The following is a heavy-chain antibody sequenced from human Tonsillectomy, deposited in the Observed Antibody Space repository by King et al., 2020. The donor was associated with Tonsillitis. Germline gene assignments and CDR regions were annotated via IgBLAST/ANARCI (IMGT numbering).Heavy chain of an antibody. D-gene: IGHD5-18*01. CDR3: ASVSMLKGYSYGIDY. Sequence: QLVQSGAEVKKPGASVKVSCKASGYTFTSYDINWVRQATGQGLEWMGWMNPNSGNTAYAQKFQGRVTMTRNTSISTAYMELSSLRSEDTAVYYCASVSMLKGYSYGIDYWGQGTLVTVSS. CDR1: GYTFTSYD. CDR2: MNPNSGNT. J-gene: IGHJ4*02. V-gene: IGHV1-8*02.